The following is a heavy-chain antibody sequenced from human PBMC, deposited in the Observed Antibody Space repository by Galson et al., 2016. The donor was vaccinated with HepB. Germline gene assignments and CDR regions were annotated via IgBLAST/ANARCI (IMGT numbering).Heavy chain of an antibody. CDR3: AKESPKNAGGAFDI. CDR1: GFTFSNYA. CDR2: ISGSTGRT. J-gene: IGHJ3*02. D-gene: IGHD1-1*01. V-gene: IGHV3-23*01. Sequence: SLRLSCAASGFTFSNYAMSWVRQAPGKGLEWVSAISGSTGRTYYADSVKGHFTISRDNYKNTLYLPMNSLRAGDTALYYCAKESPKNAGGAFDIWGQGTMVTVSS.